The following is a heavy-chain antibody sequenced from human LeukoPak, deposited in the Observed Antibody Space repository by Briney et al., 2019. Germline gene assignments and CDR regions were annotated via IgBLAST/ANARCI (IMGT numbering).Heavy chain of an antibody. CDR3: ARVGYSSGWYVFDY. CDR2: VHLNGRT. D-gene: IGHD6-19*01. V-gene: IGHV4-4*02. Sequence: SETLSLTCGVSGGSISSTNWWTWVRQPPGGGLEWIGEVHLNGRTHYSPSLESRVTMSVDMSENHISLKLTSVTAADTAVYYCARVGYSSGWYVFDYWGQGTLVTVSS. J-gene: IGHJ4*02. CDR1: GGSISSTNW.